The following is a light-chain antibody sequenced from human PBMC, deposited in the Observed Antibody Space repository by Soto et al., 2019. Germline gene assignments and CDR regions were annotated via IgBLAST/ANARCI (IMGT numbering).Light chain of an antibody. V-gene: IGKV3-15*01. Sequence: EIVMTQSPVTLSVSPGERVTLSCRASQSVSSNLAWYQQKPGQAPSLLIYGAFTRATGIPARFSGTGSGTEFTLTISSLQSEDFAVYYCQQYNNWPLLTFGQGTRLEIK. CDR2: GAF. J-gene: IGKJ5*01. CDR1: QSVSSN. CDR3: QQYNNWPLLT.